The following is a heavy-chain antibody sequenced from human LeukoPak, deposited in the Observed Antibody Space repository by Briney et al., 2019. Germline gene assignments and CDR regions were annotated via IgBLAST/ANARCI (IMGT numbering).Heavy chain of an antibody. CDR3: AGGKITMIVGAYFDY. CDR1: GGSFSGYY. V-gene: IGHV4-34*01. J-gene: IGHJ4*02. D-gene: IGHD3-22*01. Sequence: SETLSLTCAVYGGSFSGYYWSWIRQPPGKGLEWIGEINHSGSTNYNPSLKSRVTISVDTSKNQFSLKLSSVTAADTAVYYCAGGKITMIVGAYFDYWGQGTLVTVSS. CDR2: INHSGST.